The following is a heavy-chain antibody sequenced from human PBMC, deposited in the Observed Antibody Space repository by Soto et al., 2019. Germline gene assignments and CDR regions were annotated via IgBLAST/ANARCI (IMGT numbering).Heavy chain of an antibody. CDR2: ISSSSSYI. CDR3: ASHPRDNGGYWYYFDY. Sequence: EVQLVESGGGLVKPGGSLRLSCAASGFTFSSYSMNWVRQAPGKGLEWVSSISSSSSYIYYADSVKGRFTISRDNAKNSLYLQMNSLRAEDTAVYYCASHPRDNGGYWYYFDYWGQGTLVTVSS. D-gene: IGHD3-22*01. J-gene: IGHJ4*02. CDR1: GFTFSSYS. V-gene: IGHV3-21*01.